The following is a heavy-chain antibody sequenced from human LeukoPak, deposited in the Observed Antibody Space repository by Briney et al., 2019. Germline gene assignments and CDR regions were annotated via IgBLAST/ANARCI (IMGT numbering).Heavy chain of an antibody. CDR3: ARGTDMTPISGYYSFVY. D-gene: IGHD5-12*01. CDR2: IYTSGST. J-gene: IGHJ4*02. Sequence: KPSETLSLTCTVSGGSISSYYWSWIRQPPGKGLEWIGYIYTSGSTNYNPSLKSRVTISVDTSKNQFSLKLSSVTAADTAVYYCARGTDMTPISGYYSFVYWGQGTLVSVSS. V-gene: IGHV4-4*09. CDR1: GGSISSYY.